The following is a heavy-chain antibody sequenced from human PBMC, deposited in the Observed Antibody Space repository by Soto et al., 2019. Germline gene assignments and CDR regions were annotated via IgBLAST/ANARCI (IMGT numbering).Heavy chain of an antibody. CDR3: ARELRYNWNYAALYYGMDV. D-gene: IGHD1-7*01. V-gene: IGHV1-2*04. CDR1: GYTFTGYY. Sequence: ASVKGSCKASGYTFTGYYMHWVRQAPGQGLEWMGWINPNSGGANYAQKFQGWVTMTRDTSISTAYMELSRLRSDDTAVYYCARELRYNWNYAALYYGMDVWGQGTTVTVSS. J-gene: IGHJ6*02. CDR2: INPNSGGA.